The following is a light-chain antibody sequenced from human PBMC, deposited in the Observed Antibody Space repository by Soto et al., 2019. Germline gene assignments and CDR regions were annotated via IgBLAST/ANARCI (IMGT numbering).Light chain of an antibody. J-gene: IGKJ2*01. Sequence: EIVLTQSPGTLPLSPGERVTLSCRASQSIDNNHLAWYQQKPGQAPRLLIHGTSNRATGIPDRFSGSGSGTDFTLTINRLEPEDFAVYYCQQYGRTFGQGTKVDIK. CDR1: QSIDNNH. CDR2: GTS. V-gene: IGKV3-20*01. CDR3: QQYGRT.